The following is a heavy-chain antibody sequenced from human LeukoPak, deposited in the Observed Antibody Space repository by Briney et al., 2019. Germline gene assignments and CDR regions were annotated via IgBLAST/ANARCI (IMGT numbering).Heavy chain of an antibody. J-gene: IGHJ6*02. V-gene: IGHV4-34*01. CDR1: GGSFSGYY. D-gene: IGHD6-13*01. CDR2: INHSGST. CDR3: ARGSGYSSSWYSTDYYYYYGMDV. Sequence: PSETLSLTCAVYGGSFSGYYWSWIRQPPGKGLEWIGEINHSGSTNYNPSLKSRVTISVDTSKNRFSLKLSSVTAADTAVYYCARGSGYSSSWYSTDYYYYYGMDVWGQGTTVTVSS.